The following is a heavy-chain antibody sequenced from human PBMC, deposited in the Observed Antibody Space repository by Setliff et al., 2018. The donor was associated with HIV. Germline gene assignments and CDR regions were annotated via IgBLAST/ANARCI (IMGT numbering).Heavy chain of an antibody. CDR1: TYTFTSYG. V-gene: IGHV1-18*01. CDR3: ASGRGEYSSGWYRNALDI. CDR2: ISAYNGNT. Sequence: ASVKVSCKVSTYTFTSYGISWVRQAPGQGLERMGWISAYNGNTNYAQKVQGRVTMTTDTSTSTAYMELRSLRSDDTAVYYCASGRGEYSSGWYRNALDIWGQGTMVTVSS. D-gene: IGHD6-19*01. J-gene: IGHJ3*02.